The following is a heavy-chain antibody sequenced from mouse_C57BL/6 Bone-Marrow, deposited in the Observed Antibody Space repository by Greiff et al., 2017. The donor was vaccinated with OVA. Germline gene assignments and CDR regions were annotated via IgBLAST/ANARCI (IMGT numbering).Heavy chain of an antibody. CDR1: GFNIKDDY. CDR3: TIGSYWYFDV. J-gene: IGHJ1*03. Sequence: EVQLQQSGAELVRPGASVKLSCTASGFNIKDDYMHWVKQRPEQGLEWIGWIDPENGDTEYASKFQGKATITADTSSNTAYLQLSSLTSEDTAVYHCTIGSYWYFDVWGTGTTVTVSS. V-gene: IGHV14-4*01. D-gene: IGHD3-3*01. CDR2: IDPENGDT.